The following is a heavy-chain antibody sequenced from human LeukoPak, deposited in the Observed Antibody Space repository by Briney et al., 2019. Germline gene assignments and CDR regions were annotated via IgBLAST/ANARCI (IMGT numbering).Heavy chain of an antibody. CDR2: IKSKVSGETT. CDR1: GFTFSSYA. Sequence: GGSLRLSCAASGFTFSSYAMSWVRQAPGKGLEWIGRIKSKVSGETTEYAASVKGRFTISRDDSKSIAYLQMNSLKTEDTAVYYCTRDHSRGTFYGVGYWGQGTLVTVSS. D-gene: IGHD2/OR15-2a*01. CDR3: TRDHSRGTFYGVGY. V-gene: IGHV3-49*04. J-gene: IGHJ4*02.